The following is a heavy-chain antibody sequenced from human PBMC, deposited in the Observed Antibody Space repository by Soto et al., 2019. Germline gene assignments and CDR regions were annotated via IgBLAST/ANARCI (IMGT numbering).Heavy chain of an antibody. CDR3: ARDRSSSSGFWYFDL. J-gene: IGHJ2*01. CDR1: GYTFTSYG. D-gene: IGHD6-6*01. CDR2: ISAYNGNT. Sequence: ASVKVSCKASGYTFTSYGISWVRQAPGQGLEWMGWISAYNGNTNYAQKLQGRVTTTTDTSTSTAYMELRSLRSDDTAVYYCARDRSSSSGFWYFDLWGRGTLVTVS. V-gene: IGHV1-18*01.